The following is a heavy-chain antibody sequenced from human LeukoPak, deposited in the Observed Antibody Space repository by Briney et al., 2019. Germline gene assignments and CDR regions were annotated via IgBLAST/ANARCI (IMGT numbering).Heavy chain of an antibody. CDR1: GFTFSSYA. D-gene: IGHD3-10*01. Sequence: GGSLRLSCAASGFTFSSYAMSWVRQAPGKGLEWVSTISGSGDNTYYADSVKGRFTVSRDNSKNTLYLQMNSLRAEDTAVYYCAKDERFGEFPLGTFDCWGQGTLVTVSS. CDR2: ISGSGDNT. CDR3: AKDERFGEFPLGTFDC. V-gene: IGHV3-23*01. J-gene: IGHJ4*02.